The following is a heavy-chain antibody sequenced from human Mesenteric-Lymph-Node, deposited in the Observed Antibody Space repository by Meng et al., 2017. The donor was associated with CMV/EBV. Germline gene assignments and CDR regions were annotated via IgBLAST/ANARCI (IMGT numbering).Heavy chain of an antibody. CDR3: ARGYCTNGVCNRGYFDY. V-gene: IGHV4-39*07. Sequence: SETLSLTCTVPGGSISTSSYYWGWIRQPPGKGLEWIGSIYYSGSTDYNPSLKTRVTISVDTSNKNHFSLKLSSVTAADTAVYYCARGYCTNGVCNRGYFDYWGQGTLVTVSS. D-gene: IGHD2-8*01. CDR2: IYYSGST. J-gene: IGHJ4*02. CDR1: GGSISTSSYY.